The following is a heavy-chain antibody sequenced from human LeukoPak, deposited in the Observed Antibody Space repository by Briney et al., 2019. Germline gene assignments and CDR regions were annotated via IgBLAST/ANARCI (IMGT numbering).Heavy chain of an antibody. CDR3: STGSYYADYYYYYYMDV. Sequence: IPGGSLRLSCAASGFTFSNAWMSWVRQAPGKGLEWVGRIKSKTDGGTTDYAAPAKGRFTISRDDSKNTLYLQMNSLKTEDTAVYYCSTGSYYADYYYYYYMDVWGKGTTVTVSS. V-gene: IGHV3-15*01. J-gene: IGHJ6*03. D-gene: IGHD1-26*01. CDR2: IKSKTDGGTT. CDR1: GFTFSNAW.